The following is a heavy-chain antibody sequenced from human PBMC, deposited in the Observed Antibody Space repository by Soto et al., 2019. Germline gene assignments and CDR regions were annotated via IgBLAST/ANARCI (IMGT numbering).Heavy chain of an antibody. CDR3: AREYSSITGTFDY. Sequence: PGGSLRLSCAASGFTVSSNYMSWVRQAPGKGLEWVSVIYSGGSTYYADSVKGRFTISRDNSKNTLYLQMNSLRAEDTAVYYCAREYSSITGTFDYWGQGNLVTVSS. J-gene: IGHJ4*02. CDR1: GFTVSSNY. V-gene: IGHV3-53*01. D-gene: IGHD1-7*01. CDR2: IYSGGST.